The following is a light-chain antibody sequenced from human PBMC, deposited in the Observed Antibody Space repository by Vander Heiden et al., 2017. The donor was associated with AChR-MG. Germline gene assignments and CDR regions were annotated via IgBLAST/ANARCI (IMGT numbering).Light chain of an antibody. CDR1: SSDVGGYDY. Sequence: QSALTQPASVSGFPGQSITISCTGTSSDVGGYDYVCWYQQHPGKPPKLMISGVSGRPLGISDRFSGSKSGNTASLTISGLQAEDEADYYCSSYTSSSTWVFGGGTKLTVL. V-gene: IGLV2-14*03. CDR3: SSYTSSSTWV. CDR2: GVS. J-gene: IGLJ3*02.